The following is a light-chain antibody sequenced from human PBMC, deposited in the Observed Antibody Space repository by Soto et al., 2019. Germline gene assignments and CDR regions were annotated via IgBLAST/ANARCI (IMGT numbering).Light chain of an antibody. CDR1: QSISSW. Sequence: DIQMTQPPSTLSASVGDRVTITCRASQSISSWLAWYQQKPGKAPKLLIYDASSLESGVPSRFSGSGSGTEFTLTISSLQPDDFATYYCQQYTTFGPGTKVDIK. J-gene: IGKJ3*01. CDR3: QQYTT. CDR2: DAS. V-gene: IGKV1-5*01.